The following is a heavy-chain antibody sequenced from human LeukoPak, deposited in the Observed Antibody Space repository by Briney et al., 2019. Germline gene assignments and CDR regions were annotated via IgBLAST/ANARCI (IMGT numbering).Heavy chain of an antibody. D-gene: IGHD1-7*01. CDR3: ARSKLRRDPDFDY. Sequence: SETLSLTCTVSGGSISSSSYYWGWIRQPPGKGLEWIGSIYYSGSTYYNPSLKSRVTISVDTSKNQFSLKLSSVTAADTAVYYCARSKLRRDPDFDYWGQGTLVTVSS. CDR1: GGSISSSSYY. V-gene: IGHV4-39*01. CDR2: IYYSGST. J-gene: IGHJ4*02.